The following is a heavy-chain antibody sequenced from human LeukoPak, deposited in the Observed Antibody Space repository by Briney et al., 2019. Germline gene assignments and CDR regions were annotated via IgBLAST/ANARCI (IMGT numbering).Heavy chain of an antibody. CDR1: GFTFSAYA. CDR3: AKRPAYTSSLFYPCGMEV. V-gene: IGHV3-23*01. D-gene: IGHD6-13*01. CDR2: INARGDEI. Sequence: GGSLRLSCAASGFTFSAYAMTWVRQAPGKGLEWVSSINARGDEIYHADSVKGRLTISRDNSQNTLLLQMNNLRADDTAVYYCAKRPAYTSSLFYPCGMEVWGQGTAVSVSS. J-gene: IGHJ6*02.